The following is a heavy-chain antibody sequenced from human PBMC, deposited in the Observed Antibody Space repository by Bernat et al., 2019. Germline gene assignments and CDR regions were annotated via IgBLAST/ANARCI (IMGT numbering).Heavy chain of an antibody. D-gene: IGHD3-16*01. J-gene: IGHJ6*04. CDR1: GDSVSSNSAA. CDR2: TYYRSKWYN. Sequence: QAQPQQAGPGLVKPSQTLSLTCAISGDSVSSNSAAWNWIRQSPSRGLEWLGRTYYRSKWYNDYAVSVPSRITVDPDTSGNQFSLRPNPVSPAAAAVYYCAWVGRDYMSFGYGIEVWREGTAVAVSS. CDR3: AWVGRDYMSFGYGIEV. V-gene: IGHV6-1*01.